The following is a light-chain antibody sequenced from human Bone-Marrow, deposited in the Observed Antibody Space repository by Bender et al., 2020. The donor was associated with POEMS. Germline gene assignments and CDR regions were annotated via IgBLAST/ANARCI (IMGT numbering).Light chain of an antibody. J-gene: IGLJ3*02. CDR3: AAWEDSLNGWV. CDR2: INN. Sequence: QSLLTQPPSASGTPGQSVTISCSGSSSNIGTNPVNWYQQLPGTAPKLLIYINNQRPSGVPDRFSGSKSGTSASLAISGLQSEVEADYYCAAWEDSLNGWVFGGGTKLTVL. CDR1: SSNIGTNP. V-gene: IGLV1-44*01.